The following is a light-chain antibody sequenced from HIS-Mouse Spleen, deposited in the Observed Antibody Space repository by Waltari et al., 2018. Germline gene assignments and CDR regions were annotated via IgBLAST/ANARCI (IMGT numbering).Light chain of an antibody. CDR1: QGISSY. CDR2: AAS. CDR3: QQLNSYPQET. Sequence: DIQWTQSPSFLSASVGHRVTITSRASQGISSYLAWYQQKPGKAPKLLFYAASTLQSGVPSRFSGSGSWTEFTLTISSLQPEDFATYYCQQLNSYPQETFGGGTKVEIK. J-gene: IGKJ4*01. V-gene: IGKV1-9*01.